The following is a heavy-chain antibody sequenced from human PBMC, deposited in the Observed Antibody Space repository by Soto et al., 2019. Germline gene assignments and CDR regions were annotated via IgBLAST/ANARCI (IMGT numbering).Heavy chain of an antibody. V-gene: IGHV1-18*01. Sequence: GASVKVSCKASGYTFTSYGISWVRQAPGQGLEWMGWISAYNGNTNYAQKLQGRVTMTTDTSTSTAYMELRSLRSDDTAVYYCASGSLGGVIAPTGAWGQGTLVTVSS. CDR3: ASGSLGGVIAPTGA. CDR2: ISAYNGNT. CDR1: GYTFTSYG. J-gene: IGHJ4*02. D-gene: IGHD3-16*02.